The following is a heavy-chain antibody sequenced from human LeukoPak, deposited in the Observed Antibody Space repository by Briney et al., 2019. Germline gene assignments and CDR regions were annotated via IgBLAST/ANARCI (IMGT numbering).Heavy chain of an antibody. CDR1: GLTFSSYV. CDR3: AKDFVPRGGSYFPGFDY. Sequence: GGSLRLSCAASGLTFSSYVMTWVRQAPGKGLEWVSSISGSGDRTYYADSVKGRFTISRDNSKNTLYLQMNSLRTEDTAVYYCAKDFVPRGGSYFPGFDYWGQGTLVIVSS. D-gene: IGHD1-26*01. J-gene: IGHJ4*02. CDR2: ISGSGDRT. V-gene: IGHV3-23*01.